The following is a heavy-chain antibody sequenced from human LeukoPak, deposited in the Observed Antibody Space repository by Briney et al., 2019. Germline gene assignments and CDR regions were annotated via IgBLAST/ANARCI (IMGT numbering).Heavy chain of an antibody. J-gene: IGHJ6*03. CDR1: GGSFSGYY. CDR2: INHSGST. D-gene: IGHD2-2*01. CDR3: ARAVSSPSAEYYYYLDV. V-gene: IGHV4-34*01. Sequence: SETLSLTFALYGGSFSGYYWSWLRQPPGKGLEWIGEINHSGSTNYNPSLKSGVTISVDTSKHQFSLKLTSVTAADTALYYCARAVSSPSAEYYYYLDVWGKGTTVTVSS.